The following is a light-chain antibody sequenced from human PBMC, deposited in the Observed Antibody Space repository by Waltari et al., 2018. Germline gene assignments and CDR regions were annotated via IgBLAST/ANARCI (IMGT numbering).Light chain of an antibody. CDR3: CSYAGSYTFWV. CDR1: SSDVGGYNF. CDR2: DVS. V-gene: IGLV2-11*01. J-gene: IGLJ3*02. Sequence: QSALTQPRSVSGSPGQSVTISCTGTSSDVGGYNFVSWYQQHPGKAPKLMISDVSKRPSGVPDRFSGSKSGNTASLTISGLQAEDEADYYCCSYAGSYTFWVFGGWTKLTVL.